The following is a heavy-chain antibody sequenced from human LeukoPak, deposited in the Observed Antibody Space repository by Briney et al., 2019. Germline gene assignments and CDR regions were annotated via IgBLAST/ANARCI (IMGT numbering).Heavy chain of an antibody. J-gene: IGHJ4*02. V-gene: IGHV4-59*08. D-gene: IGHD3-10*01. Sequence: PSETLSLTCTVSGGSISSYYWSWIRQPPGKGLEWIGYIHYSGSTNYNPSLESRVTISVDTSKNQFSLKVSSVTAADTAVYYCASNYYGSGSLDYWGQGNLVTVSS. CDR3: ASNYYGSGSLDY. CDR2: IHYSGST. CDR1: GGSISSYY.